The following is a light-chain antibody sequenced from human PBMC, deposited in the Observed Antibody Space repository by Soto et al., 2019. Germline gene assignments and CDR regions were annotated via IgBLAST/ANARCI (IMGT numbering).Light chain of an antibody. CDR2: EVI. CDR1: SSDVGGYSY. Sequence: QSALTQPASVSGSPGQSITISCTGTSSDVGGYSYVSWYQQHPGKTPKLMIYEVINRPSGVSHRFSGSKSGNTASLTISGLQTEDEADYYCSSFSSITREVFGGGTKVTVL. CDR3: SSFSSITREV. J-gene: IGLJ2*01. V-gene: IGLV2-14*01.